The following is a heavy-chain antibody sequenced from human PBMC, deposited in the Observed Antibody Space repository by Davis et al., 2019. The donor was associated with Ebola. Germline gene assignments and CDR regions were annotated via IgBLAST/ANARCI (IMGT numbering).Heavy chain of an antibody. CDR2: ISSSSSYI. V-gene: IGHV3-21*01. Sequence: GESLKISCAASGFTFSSYSLNWVRQAPGKGLEWVSSISSSSSYIYYADSVKGRFTISRDNAKNSLYLQMSSLRVEDTAVYYCARGALGVTTRHFDYWGQGTLVTVSS. D-gene: IGHD4-17*01. CDR3: ARGALGVTTRHFDY. J-gene: IGHJ4*02. CDR1: GFTFSSYS.